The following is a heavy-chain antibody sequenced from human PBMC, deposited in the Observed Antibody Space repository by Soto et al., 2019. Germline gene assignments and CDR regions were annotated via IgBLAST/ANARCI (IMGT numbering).Heavy chain of an antibody. CDR3: AKDRRADWESYYYYAMDV. D-gene: IGHD1-26*01. V-gene: IGHV1-69*13. Sequence: GASVKVSCKASGGTFSSFTISWVRQAPGQGLEWMGGIIPIYGTANYAQKFQGRVTITADASTRTAYMELSSPRSEDTAVYYCAKDRRADWESYYYYAMDVWGQGTTVTVS. CDR1: GGTFSSFT. J-gene: IGHJ6*02. CDR2: IIPIYGTA.